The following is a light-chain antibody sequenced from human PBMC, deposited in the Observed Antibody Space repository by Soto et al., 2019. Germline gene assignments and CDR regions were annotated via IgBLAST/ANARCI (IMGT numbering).Light chain of an antibody. J-gene: IGKJ5*01. CDR3: QHYNNWPPQIT. Sequence: EIVMTQSPATLSVSPGDRAALSCRASQSVSLNLAWYQQKPGQAPTLLIFDASTRASGIPARFSGSGSGTEFTLPISSLQSEDFAVYYCQHYNNWPPQITSGQGTRLEIK. CDR1: QSVSLN. V-gene: IGKV3-15*01. CDR2: DAS.